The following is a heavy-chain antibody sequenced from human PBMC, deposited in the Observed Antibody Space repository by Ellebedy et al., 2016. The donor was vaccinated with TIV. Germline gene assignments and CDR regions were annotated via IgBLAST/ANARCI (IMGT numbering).Heavy chain of an antibody. CDR3: ARGNDQRPDY. CDR2: IAYDGSYE. CDR1: GFTFSSYA. Sequence: GESLKISCAASGFTFSSYALHWVRQAPGKGLEWVALIAYDGSYEYYADSVKGRFTISRDNSKHSLHLQMNSLRPEDTAVYYCARGNDQRPDYWGQGTLVTVSS. V-gene: IGHV3-30-3*01. J-gene: IGHJ4*02. D-gene: IGHD6-25*01.